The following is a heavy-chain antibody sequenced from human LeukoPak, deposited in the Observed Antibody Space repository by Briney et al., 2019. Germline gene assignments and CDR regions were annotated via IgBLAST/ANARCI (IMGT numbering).Heavy chain of an antibody. V-gene: IGHV1-2*02. Sequence: ASVKVSCKASGYTFIDYYIHWVRQAPGQGLEFLGWISPDSGGTNYPQKFQGRVTMTRDTSISTAYMELSRLRSDDTAVYYCARDRGIAAAGPYYYYGMDVWGQGTTVTVSS. D-gene: IGHD6-13*01. CDR1: GYTFIDYY. CDR3: ARDRGIAAAGPYYYYGMDV. CDR2: ISPDSGGT. J-gene: IGHJ6*02.